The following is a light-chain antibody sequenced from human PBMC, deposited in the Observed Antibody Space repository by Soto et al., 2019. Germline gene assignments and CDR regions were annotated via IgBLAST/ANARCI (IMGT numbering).Light chain of an antibody. CDR1: SSDVGGYDH. CDR3: SSFASTNPWV. J-gene: IGLJ3*02. Sequence: QSALTQPASVSGSPGQSITISCTGTSSDVGGYDHVSWYQQYPGKAPKLIIYEVSNRPSGISNRVSGSKSGNTASLTISGLQAEDEAHYYCSSFASTNPWVFGGGTKLAVL. V-gene: IGLV2-14*01. CDR2: EVS.